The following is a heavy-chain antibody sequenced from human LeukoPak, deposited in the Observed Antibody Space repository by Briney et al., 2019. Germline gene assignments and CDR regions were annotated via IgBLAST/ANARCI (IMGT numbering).Heavy chain of an antibody. CDR3: AKDLWNTAMGSGAFDI. CDR2: ISGSGSST. J-gene: IGHJ3*02. V-gene: IGHV3-23*01. D-gene: IGHD5-18*01. CDR1: GFTFSSYA. Sequence: GGSLRLSCAASGFTFSSYAMSWVRQAPGKGLEWVSGISGSGSSTYHADSVKGRFTISRDNSKNTLYLQMNSLRAEDTAVYYCAKDLWNTAMGSGAFDIWAKGQWSPSLQ.